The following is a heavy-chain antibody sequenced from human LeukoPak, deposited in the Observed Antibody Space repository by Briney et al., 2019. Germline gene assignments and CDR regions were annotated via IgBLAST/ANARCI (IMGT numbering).Heavy chain of an antibody. CDR1: GFTFSSYW. V-gene: IGHV3-74*01. D-gene: IGHD3-22*01. CDR2: IKSDGKT. Sequence: TGGSLRLSCAASGFTFSSYWMHWVRQAPGKGLVWVSRIKSDGKTNYADSVKGRFTISRDNAKNTVSLQMNSLRAEDTGVYYCARAPSEIGGYYPEYFRHWGQGTLVTVPS. J-gene: IGHJ1*01. CDR3: ARAPSEIGGYYPEYFRH.